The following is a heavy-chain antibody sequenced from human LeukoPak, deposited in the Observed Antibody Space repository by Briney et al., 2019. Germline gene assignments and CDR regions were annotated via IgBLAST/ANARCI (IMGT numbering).Heavy chain of an antibody. D-gene: IGHD1-26*01. CDR3: AKDLMGATRGYFDY. CDR2: ISRDGDNK. Sequence: GGSLRLSCAASGFTFSSYAMHWVRQAPGTGLEWVAVISRDGDNKHYADSVKGRFTISRDNSKNTLHLQMNSLRAEDTAVYYCAKDLMGATRGYFDYWGQGTLVTVSS. J-gene: IGHJ4*02. CDR1: GFTFSSYA. V-gene: IGHV3-30*14.